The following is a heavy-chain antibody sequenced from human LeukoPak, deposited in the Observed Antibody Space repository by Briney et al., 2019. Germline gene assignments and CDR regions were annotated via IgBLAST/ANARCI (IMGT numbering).Heavy chain of an antibody. D-gene: IGHD2-15*01. Sequence: PSETLSLTCTVSGGSISSSSYYWGWIRQPPGKGLEWIGSIYYSGSTYYNPSLKSRVTISVDTSKNQFSLKLSSVTAADTAVYYCATPGYCSGGSCYWSFDYWGQGTLVTVSS. CDR2: IYYSGST. CDR1: GGSISSSSYY. J-gene: IGHJ4*02. V-gene: IGHV4-39*01. CDR3: ATPGYCSGGSCYWSFDY.